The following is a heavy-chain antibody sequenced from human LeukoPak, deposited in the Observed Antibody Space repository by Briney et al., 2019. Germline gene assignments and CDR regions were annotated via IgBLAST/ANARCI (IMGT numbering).Heavy chain of an antibody. D-gene: IGHD6-19*01. J-gene: IGHJ4*02. CDR2: IYYSGST. CDR3: AAGIAVAGPFDY. V-gene: IGHV4-59*01. CDR1: GASISSYY. Sequence: KTSETLSLTCTVSGASISSYYWSWIRQPPGKGLEWIGYIYYSGSTNYNPSLKSRVTISVDTSKNQFSLKLSSVTAADTAVYYCAAGIAVAGPFDYWGQGTLVTVSS.